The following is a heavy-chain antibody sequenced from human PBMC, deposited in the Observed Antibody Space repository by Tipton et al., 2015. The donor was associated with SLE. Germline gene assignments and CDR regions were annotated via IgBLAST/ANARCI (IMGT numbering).Heavy chain of an antibody. Sequence: TLSLTCTVSGGSISSGGYYWTWIRQLPGKGLEWIGYIYYSGNTYYNPSLGSRLTISVDTSNDQFALRLTSVTAADTAIYYCARQSQDVPHTAAFGYWGQGTLVTVSS. D-gene: IGHD2-21*02. CDR1: GGSISSGGYY. CDR2: IYYSGNT. CDR3: ARQSQDVPHTAAFGY. J-gene: IGHJ4*02. V-gene: IGHV4-31*03.